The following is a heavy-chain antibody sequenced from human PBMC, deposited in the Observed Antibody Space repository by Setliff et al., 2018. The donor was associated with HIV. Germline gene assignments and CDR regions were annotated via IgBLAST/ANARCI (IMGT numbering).Heavy chain of an antibody. Sequence: GSLRLPCAASGFTFDRFWMHWVRQAPGKGLVWVSRVNSDGSSKTYADSVKDRFTISRDNAKNTLYLQMNSLRAEDTGVYYCHSGYDTEEQSYFDYWGQGTLVTVSS. V-gene: IGHV3-74*01. D-gene: IGHD5-12*01. CDR2: VNSDGSSK. CDR3: HSGYDTEEQSYFDY. CDR1: GFTFDRFW. J-gene: IGHJ4*02.